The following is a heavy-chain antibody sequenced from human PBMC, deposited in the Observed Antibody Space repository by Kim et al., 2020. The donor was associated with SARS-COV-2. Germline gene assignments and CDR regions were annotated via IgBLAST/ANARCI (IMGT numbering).Heavy chain of an antibody. D-gene: IGHD5-18*01. CDR2: IYYSGST. Sequence: SETLSLTCTVSGGSISSSSYYWGWIRQPPGKGLEWIGSIYYSGSTYYNPSLKSRVTISVDTSKNQFSLKLSSVTAADTAVYYCARVGYSYGTGDAFDIWGQGTMVTVSS. V-gene: IGHV4-39*01. CDR3: ARVGYSYGTGDAFDI. J-gene: IGHJ3*02. CDR1: GGSISSSSYY.